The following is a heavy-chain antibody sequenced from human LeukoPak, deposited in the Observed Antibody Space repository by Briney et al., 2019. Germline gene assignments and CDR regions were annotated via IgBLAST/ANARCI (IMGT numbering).Heavy chain of an antibody. Sequence: PSETLSLTCTVSGGSISSYYWSWLRQPPGKGLEWIGYIYYSGSTNYNPSLKSRVTISVDTSKNQFSLKLSSVTAADTAVSYCARVNVGGSGSSHPFYFDYWGQGTLVTVSS. CDR1: GGSISSYY. CDR2: IYYSGST. D-gene: IGHD3-10*01. J-gene: IGHJ4*02. V-gene: IGHV4-59*01. CDR3: ARVNVGGSGSSHPFYFDY.